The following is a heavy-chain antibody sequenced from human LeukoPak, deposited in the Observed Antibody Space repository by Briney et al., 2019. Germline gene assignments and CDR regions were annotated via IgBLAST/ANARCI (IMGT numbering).Heavy chain of an antibody. V-gene: IGHV1-24*01. Sequence: GASVKVSCKVSGYTLTELFMHWVRQAPGKGLEWMGGFDPEDGETIYAQKFQGRVTMTEDTSTDTAYMELSSLRSEDTAVYYCATDRPYYGSGSYYMTHWGQGTLVTVSS. CDR1: GYTLTELF. D-gene: IGHD3-10*01. J-gene: IGHJ4*02. CDR2: FDPEDGET. CDR3: ATDRPYYGSGSYYMTH.